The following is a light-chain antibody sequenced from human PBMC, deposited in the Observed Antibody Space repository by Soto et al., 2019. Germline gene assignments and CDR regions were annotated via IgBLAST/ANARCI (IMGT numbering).Light chain of an antibody. CDR3: HHHNSYSQT. J-gene: IGKJ1*01. Sequence: DIQLTQSPPTLSASVGDRVTITCRASQNIRYYLAWYQQMPGKAPKRLSYRASSLQRGVPSRCSGSGSGTEYTLTIRSQQPDDFATDFGHHHNSYSQTFGRGPKVETK. CDR2: RAS. CDR1: QNIRYY. V-gene: IGKV1-5*01.